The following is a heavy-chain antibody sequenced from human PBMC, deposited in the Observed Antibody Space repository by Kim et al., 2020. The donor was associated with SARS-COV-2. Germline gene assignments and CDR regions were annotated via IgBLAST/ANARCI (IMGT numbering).Heavy chain of an antibody. V-gene: IGHV3-23*01. Sequence: KGRFTISRDNSTTTLYLQMNSLRAEDTAVYYCAKSQKMATITSSNYYLDYWGQGTLVTVSS. CDR3: AKSQKMATITSSNYYLDY. J-gene: IGHJ4*02. D-gene: IGHD5-12*01.